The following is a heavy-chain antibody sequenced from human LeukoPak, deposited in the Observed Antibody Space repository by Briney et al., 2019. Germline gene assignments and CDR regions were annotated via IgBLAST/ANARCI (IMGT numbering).Heavy chain of an antibody. CDR3: AKDKGTYSSSSYYYMDV. Sequence: GGSLRLSCADPGETCIGYAMWTVRQAPGKGLEWVSAISGSGGSTYYADSVKGRFTISRDNSKNTLYLQMNSLRAEDTAVYYCAKDKGTYSSSSYYYMDVWGKGTTVTVSS. D-gene: IGHD6-6*01. V-gene: IGHV3-23*01. J-gene: IGHJ6*03. CDR1: GETCIGYA. CDR2: ISGSGGST.